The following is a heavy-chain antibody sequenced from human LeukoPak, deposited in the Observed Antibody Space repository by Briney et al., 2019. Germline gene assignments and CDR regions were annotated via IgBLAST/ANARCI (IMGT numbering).Heavy chain of an antibody. CDR1: GFTFSSYS. V-gene: IGHV3-7*01. Sequence: GGSLRLSCAASGFTFSSYSMSWVRQAPGKGLEWVANIKQDGSEKYYVDSVKGRFTISRDNAKNSLYLQMNSLRAEDTAVYYCARAGQLADYFDYWGQGTLVTVSS. J-gene: IGHJ4*02. CDR3: ARAGQLADYFDY. CDR2: IKQDGSEK. D-gene: IGHD6-6*01.